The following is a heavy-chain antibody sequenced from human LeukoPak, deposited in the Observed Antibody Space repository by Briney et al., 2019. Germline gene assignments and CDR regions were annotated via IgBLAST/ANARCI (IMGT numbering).Heavy chain of an antibody. Sequence: ASVKVSCKVSGYTLTELSMHWVRQAPGKGPEWMGGFDPEDGETIYAQKFQGRVTMTEDTSTDTAYMELSSLRSEDTAVYYCATVPYLYGGNSGKYFQHWGQGTLVTVSS. V-gene: IGHV1-24*01. J-gene: IGHJ1*01. CDR3: ATVPYLYGGNSGKYFQH. CDR1: GYTLTELS. CDR2: FDPEDGET. D-gene: IGHD4-23*01.